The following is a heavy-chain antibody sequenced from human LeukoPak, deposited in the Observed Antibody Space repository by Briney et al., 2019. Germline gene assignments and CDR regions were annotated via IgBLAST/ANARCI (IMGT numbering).Heavy chain of an antibody. V-gene: IGHV4-4*07. D-gene: IGHD3-22*01. CDR3: AIDRYYYDSSARYFDY. CDR1: GGLMSSYH. J-gene: IGHJ4*02. CDR2: IHTRWST. Sequence: SEPVSLTCSVWGGLMSSYHGRCIRQPAGKGLVWIGRIHTRWSTNYSPSLKSPVTMLVDTFKHQFSLTLSSVTAGGPAVYYCAIDRYYYDSSARYFDYWGQGALVTVCS.